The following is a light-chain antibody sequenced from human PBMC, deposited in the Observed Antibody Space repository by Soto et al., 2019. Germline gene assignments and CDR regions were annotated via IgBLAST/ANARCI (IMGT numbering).Light chain of an antibody. V-gene: IGLV1-40*01. CDR3: QSYDSSLSGRWV. CDR1: SSNIGAGYD. CDR2: GNS. Sequence: QSVLTQPPSVSGAQGQRVTISCTGSSSNIGAGYDVHWYQQLPGTAPKLLIYGNSNRPSGVPDRFSGSKSGTSASLAITGLQAEDEADYYCQSYDSSLSGRWVFGGGTKLTVL. J-gene: IGLJ3*02.